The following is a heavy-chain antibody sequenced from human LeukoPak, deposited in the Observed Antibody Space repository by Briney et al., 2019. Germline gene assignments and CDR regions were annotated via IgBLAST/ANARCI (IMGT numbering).Heavy chain of an antibody. D-gene: IGHD1-26*01. J-gene: IGHJ5*02. Sequence: ASVKVSCKVSGYTLTELSMHWVRQAPCKGGDGMGGFDPEDGETIYAQKFQGRVTMTEDTSTDTAYMELSSLRSEDTAVYYCATDLSGSYSLDPWGQGTLVTVSS. V-gene: IGHV1-24*01. CDR1: GYTLTELS. CDR3: ATDLSGSYSLDP. CDR2: FDPEDGET.